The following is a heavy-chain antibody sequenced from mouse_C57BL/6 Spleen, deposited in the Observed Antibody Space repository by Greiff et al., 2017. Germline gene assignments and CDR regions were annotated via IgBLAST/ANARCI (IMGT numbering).Heavy chain of an antibody. D-gene: IGHD4-1*01. CDR2: INYYGSST. V-gene: IGHV5-16*01. Sequence: EVMLVESEGGLVQPGSSMKLSCTASGFTFSDYYMAWVRQVPEKGLEWVGNINYYGSSTYYLDSLKSRFIITRDNAKNILYLQMSSLKSEDTATYYCARGVTGTDGEFDVWGKGTTVTVSS. CDR1: GFTFSDYY. CDR3: ARGVTGTDGEFDV. J-gene: IGHJ1*03.